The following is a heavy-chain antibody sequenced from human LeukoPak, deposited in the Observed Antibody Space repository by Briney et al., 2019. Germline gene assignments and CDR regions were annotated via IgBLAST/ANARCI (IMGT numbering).Heavy chain of an antibody. D-gene: IGHD1-26*01. J-gene: IGHJ4*02. V-gene: IGHV3-23*01. Sequence: PGGSLRLSCAASGFTFSSYAMSWVRQAPGKGLEWVSAISGSGGSTYYADSVKDRFTISRDNSKNTLYLQMNSLRAEDTAVYYCAKDLEWELLPSFDYWGQGTLVTVSS. CDR3: AKDLEWELLPSFDY. CDR1: GFTFSSYA. CDR2: ISGSGGST.